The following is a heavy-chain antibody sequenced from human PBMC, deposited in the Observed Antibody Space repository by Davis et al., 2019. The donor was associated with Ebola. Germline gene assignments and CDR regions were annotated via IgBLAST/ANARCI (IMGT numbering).Heavy chain of an antibody. CDR3: ARDTWYSGDDNGGD. D-gene: IGHD1-26*01. CDR2: ISGSGGST. Sequence: GESLKISCAASGFTLSSYAMTWVRQAPGKGLEWVSAISGSGGSTYYADSVKGRFTISRDNSKKTLYLQMNSLRAEDTAVYYCARDTWYSGDDNGGDWGQGTLVTVSS. J-gene: IGHJ4*02. CDR1: GFTLSSYA. V-gene: IGHV3-23*01.